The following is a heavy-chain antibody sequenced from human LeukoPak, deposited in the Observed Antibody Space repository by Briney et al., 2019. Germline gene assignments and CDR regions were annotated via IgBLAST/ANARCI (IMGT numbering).Heavy chain of an antibody. V-gene: IGHV4-59*01. CDR1: GGSISSYY. CDR2: IYYSGST. J-gene: IGHJ4*02. Sequence: SETLSLTCTVSGGSISSYYWSWIRQPPGKGLEWIGYIYYSGSTNYNPSLKSRVTISVDTSKNQFSLKLSSVTAADTAVYYCARADRGYSNGYDLDYWGQGTLVTVSS. D-gene: IGHD5-18*01. CDR3: ARADRGYSNGYDLDY.